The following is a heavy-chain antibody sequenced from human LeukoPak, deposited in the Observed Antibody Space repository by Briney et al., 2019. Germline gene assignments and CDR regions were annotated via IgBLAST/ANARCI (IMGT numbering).Heavy chain of an antibody. J-gene: IGHJ6*04. CDR3: AELRITMIGGV. CDR1: GFTFSSYG. V-gene: IGHV3-30*18. CDR2: ISYDGNNK. Sequence: GGSLRLSCAASGFTFSSYGVHWVRQAPGKGLDWVAVISYDGNNKYYADSVEGRFPISRHNAKNSLYLQMHSLRAGDSATYYCAELRITMIGGVWGKGTTLTISS. D-gene: IGHD3-10*02.